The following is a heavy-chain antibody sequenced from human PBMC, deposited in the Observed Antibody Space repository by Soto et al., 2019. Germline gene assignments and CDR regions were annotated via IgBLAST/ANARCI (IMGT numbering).Heavy chain of an antibody. D-gene: IGHD3-22*01. CDR3: ARGVYYDSRGYYFFF. CDR1: GGTFSRYA. CDR2: IVALFGTA. V-gene: IGHV1-69*01. J-gene: IGHJ4*02. Sequence: QVQLVQSGAEVKKPGSSVKVSCKASGGTFSRYALSWVRQAPGQGPERMGGIVALFGTANYAQKFQGRVKITEDQSTSTAYRELSSLRPEDTSVYYCARGVYYDSRGYYFFFWGQGSLVTVSS.